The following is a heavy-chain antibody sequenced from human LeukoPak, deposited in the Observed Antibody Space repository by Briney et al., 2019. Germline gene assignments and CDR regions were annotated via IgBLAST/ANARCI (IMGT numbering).Heavy chain of an antibody. V-gene: IGHV3-23*01. CDR3: AKERGNDFGASSPYFDN. CDR1: GFTFSNYA. J-gene: IGHJ4*02. D-gene: IGHD4-23*01. Sequence: GGSLRLSCAASGFTFSNYAMTWVRQAPGKGLEWVSTIFGSGHSTYYADSVKGRFTISRDNSKNTLYLQMNRLRAEDTAVYYYAKERGNDFGASSPYFDNWGQGALVTVYS. CDR2: IFGSGHST.